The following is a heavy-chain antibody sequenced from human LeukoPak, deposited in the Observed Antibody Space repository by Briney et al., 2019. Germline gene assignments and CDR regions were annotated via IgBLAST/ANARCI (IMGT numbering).Heavy chain of an antibody. CDR2: LSGSGGNT. Sequence: PGGSLRLSCAASGFSFGSHPMNWVRQAPGKGLEWVSALSGSGGNTYYADSVKGRFTISRDNSKNTLYLQMDSLRAEDTAKYYCAKVASLCTSTTCVRGGFDYWGQGALVTVSS. J-gene: IGHJ4*02. D-gene: IGHD2-2*01. V-gene: IGHV3-23*01. CDR1: GFSFGSHP. CDR3: AKVASLCTSTTCVRGGFDY.